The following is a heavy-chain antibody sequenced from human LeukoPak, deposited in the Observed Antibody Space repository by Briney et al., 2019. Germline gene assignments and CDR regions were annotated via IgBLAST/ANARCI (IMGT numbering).Heavy chain of an antibody. Sequence: GASVKVSCKASGYTFTDYYMHWVRQAPGQGLEWTGWINLISGGTNYAQKFQGRVTMTRDTYINTAYMELSRLRSDDTAVYYCARSGGGSNSYYYYYYMDVWGKGTTVTVSS. CDR1: GYTFTDYY. CDR2: INLISGGT. V-gene: IGHV1-2*02. J-gene: IGHJ6*03. CDR3: ARSGGGSNSYYYYYYMDV. D-gene: IGHD2-15*01.